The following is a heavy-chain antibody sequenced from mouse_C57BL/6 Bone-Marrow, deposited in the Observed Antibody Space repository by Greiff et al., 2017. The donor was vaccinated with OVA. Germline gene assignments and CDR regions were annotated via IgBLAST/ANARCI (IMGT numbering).Heavy chain of an antibody. J-gene: IGHJ4*01. CDR3: ARRGYYGSSYNYAMDY. Sequence: QVQLQQPGAELVKPGALVKLSCKASGYTFTSYWMHWVKQRPGQGLEWIGMIHPNSGSTNYHEKFKGKATLTVDKSSSTAYMQLSSLTSEDSAVYYCARRGYYGSSYNYAMDYWGQGTSVTVSS. CDR2: IHPNSGST. CDR1: GYTFTSYW. D-gene: IGHD1-1*01. V-gene: IGHV1-64*01.